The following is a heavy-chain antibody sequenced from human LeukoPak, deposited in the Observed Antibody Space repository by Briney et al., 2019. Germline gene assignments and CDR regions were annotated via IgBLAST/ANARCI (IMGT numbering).Heavy chain of an antibody. J-gene: IGHJ4*02. Sequence: MLGGSLRLSCSASGFTFSNAWMTWVRQAPGKGLEWVGRIKSKADGGTADFAAPVRGRFTISRDDSKPTLTLQMNSLETEDTAVFYFSAEGSNYDVLTGDYRGYLDSWGQGTLVTVSS. CDR1: GFTFSNAW. CDR2: IKSKADGGTA. V-gene: IGHV3-15*01. CDR3: SAEGSNYDVLTGDYRGYLDS. D-gene: IGHD3-9*01.